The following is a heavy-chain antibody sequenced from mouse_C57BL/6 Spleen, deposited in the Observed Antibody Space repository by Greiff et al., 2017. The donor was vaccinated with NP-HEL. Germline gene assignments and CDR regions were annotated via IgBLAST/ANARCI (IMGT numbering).Heavy chain of an antibody. J-gene: IGHJ3*01. Sequence: VQRVESGAELAKPGASVKLSCKASGYTFTSYWMHWVKQRPGQGLEWIGYINPSSGYTKYNQKFKDKATLTADKSSSTAYMQLSSLTYEDSAVYYCANDYDWFAYWGQGTLVTVSA. V-gene: IGHV1-7*01. CDR3: ANDYDWFAY. CDR1: GYTFTSYW. CDR2: INPSSGYT. D-gene: IGHD2-4*01.